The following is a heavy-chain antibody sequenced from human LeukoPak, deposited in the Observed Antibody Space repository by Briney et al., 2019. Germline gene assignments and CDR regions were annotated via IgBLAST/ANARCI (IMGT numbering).Heavy chain of an antibody. CDR2: IYATDLT. V-gene: IGHV4-4*07. CDR3: ARGFGSGTSPIDL. J-gene: IGHJ5*02. D-gene: IGHD3-10*01. Sequence: PSETLSLTCTVSGRSIRSVYWNWIRQSAGKGLEWIGRIYATDLTNYNPSLKSRVTLSVDMSKNELSLTLKSVTAADTAVYYCARGFGSGTSPIDLWGQGTLVTVSS. CDR1: GRSIRSVY.